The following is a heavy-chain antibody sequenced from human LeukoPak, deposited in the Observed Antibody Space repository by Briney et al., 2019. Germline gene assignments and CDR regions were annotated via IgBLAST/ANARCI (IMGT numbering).Heavy chain of an antibody. V-gene: IGHV3-21*01. D-gene: IGHD3-3*01. Sequence: KPGGSLRLSCALSGITFSNHGMNWVRQAPGKGVEWVSSISSSSSYIYYADSVKGRFTISRDNAKNSLYLQMNSLRAEDTAVYYCASYYDFWSGYYTYYFDYWGQGTLVTVSS. CDR2: ISSSSSYI. CDR3: ASYYDFWSGYYTYYFDY. J-gene: IGHJ4*02. CDR1: GITFSNHG.